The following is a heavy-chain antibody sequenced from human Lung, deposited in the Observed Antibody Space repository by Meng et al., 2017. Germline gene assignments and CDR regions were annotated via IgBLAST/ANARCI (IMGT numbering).Heavy chain of an antibody. CDR2: IYHSGST. CDR3: ARGSITMVRGVSVFDP. D-gene: IGHD3-10*01. V-gene: IGHV4-4*02. CDR1: GGSISSSNW. Sequence: SVPGSGRLSGTLSLTCAVSGGSISSSNWWSWVRQPPGKGLEWIGEIYHSGSTNYNPSLKSRVTISVDKSKNQFSLKLSSVTAADTAVYYCARGSITMVRGVSVFDPWGQGTLVTVSS. J-gene: IGHJ5*02.